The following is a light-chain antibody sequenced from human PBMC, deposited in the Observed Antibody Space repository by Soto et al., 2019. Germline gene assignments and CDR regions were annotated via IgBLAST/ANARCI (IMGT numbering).Light chain of an antibody. CDR1: QSVLYRSNNKNY. CDR3: QQYYSTPWT. CDR2: WAS. Sequence: DIVMTQSPDSLAVSLGERATINCKSSQSVLYRSNNKNYLAWYQQKPGQPLKLLIYWASTRESGVPDRFSCSGSGRYFTLTISSLQAEDVSVYYCQQYYSTPWTFGQGTKVEIK. V-gene: IGKV4-1*01. J-gene: IGKJ1*01.